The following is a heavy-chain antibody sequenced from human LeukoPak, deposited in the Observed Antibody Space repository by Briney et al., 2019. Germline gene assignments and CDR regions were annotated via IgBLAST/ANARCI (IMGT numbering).Heavy chain of an antibody. CDR1: GYTFTSNH. V-gene: IGHV1-46*01. D-gene: IGHD2-15*01. Sequence: ASVKVSCKASGYTFTSNHIHWVRQAPGQGLEWMGIINPSGRSTNYAQKFQGRVTMTSDTSTSTVFMELSSLRSEDTAVYYCAKEESQVPGPLVVAGTYYFDYWGQGTLVTVSS. CDR2: INPSGRST. J-gene: IGHJ4*02. CDR3: AKEESQVPGPLVVAGTYYFDY.